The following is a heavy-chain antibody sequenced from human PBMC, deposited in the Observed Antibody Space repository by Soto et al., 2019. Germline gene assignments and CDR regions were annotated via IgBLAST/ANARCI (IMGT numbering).Heavy chain of an antibody. CDR2: MYNSGST. CDR3: ERDSSGGSCYYDY. V-gene: IGHV4-31*03. J-gene: IGHJ4*02. D-gene: IGHD2-15*01. Sequence: PSETLSLTCTVSGGSISSGDYYWNWIRQHPGKGLEWIGYMYNSGSTYYNTSLKSRVTISVDTSKNQFSLKLSSVTAADTAVYYCERDSSGGSCYYDYWGQGTLVTVSS. CDR1: GGSISSGDYY.